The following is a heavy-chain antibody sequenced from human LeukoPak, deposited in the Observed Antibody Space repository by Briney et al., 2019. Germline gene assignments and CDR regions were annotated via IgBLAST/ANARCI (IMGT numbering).Heavy chain of an antibody. Sequence: GGSLRLSCAASGFTFDDYGMSWVRQAPGKGLEWVSGINWNGGSTGYADSVKGRFTISRDNSKNTLYLQMNSLRAEDTAVYYCAKGGGWLYYFDYWGQGTLVTVSS. CDR1: GFTFDDYG. J-gene: IGHJ4*02. CDR2: INWNGGST. V-gene: IGHV3-20*04. D-gene: IGHD3-16*01. CDR3: AKGGGWLYYFDY.